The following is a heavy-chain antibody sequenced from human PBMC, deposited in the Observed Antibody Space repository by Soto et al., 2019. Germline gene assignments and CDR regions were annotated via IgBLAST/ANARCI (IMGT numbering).Heavy chain of an antibody. J-gene: IGHJ4*02. Sequence: QVQLQESGPGLVKPSETLSLTCAVSGASISTSYWWSWVRHSPGKGLEWIGEIHYSGVTNYNPSLKSRVTISLDGSKNQFSLNLKSVTAADTAMYFCTRALSKSLDYWGQGTLVTVSS. CDR1: GASISTSYW. CDR2: IHYSGVT. V-gene: IGHV4-4*02. CDR3: TRALSKSLDY.